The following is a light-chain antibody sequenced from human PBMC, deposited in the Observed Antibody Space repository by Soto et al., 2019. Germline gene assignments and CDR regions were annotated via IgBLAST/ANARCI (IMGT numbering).Light chain of an antibody. Sequence: AIQLTQSPSSLSASVGDRVTITCRASQGIRGALAWYQQRPGKPPKMLIYDVSQLERGVPSRFSGSDSGTHFTLTISSLQAEDFATYYCQQFNRYPITFGQGTRLEIK. CDR1: QGIRGA. CDR2: DVS. J-gene: IGKJ5*01. V-gene: IGKV1-13*02. CDR3: QQFNRYPIT.